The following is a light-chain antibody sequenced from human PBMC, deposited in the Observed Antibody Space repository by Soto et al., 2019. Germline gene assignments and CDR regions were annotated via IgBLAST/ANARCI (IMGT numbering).Light chain of an antibody. Sequence: DIELTQSPSSLSASLGDKITITCLSSQVIFNYLAWFQQKPEKAPTLLIYDASTLKVGVPSRFSGSRSGTDFTLSISSLQPEDVATYYCQKYDSAPRSFGQGTKV. V-gene: IGKV1-27*01. J-gene: IGKJ1*01. CDR2: DAS. CDR1: QVIFNY. CDR3: QKYDSAPRS.